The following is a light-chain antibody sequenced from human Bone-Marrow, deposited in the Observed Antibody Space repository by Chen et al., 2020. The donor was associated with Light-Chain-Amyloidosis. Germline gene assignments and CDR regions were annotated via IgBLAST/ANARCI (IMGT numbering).Light chain of an antibody. V-gene: IGKV3-20*01. CDR2: GSS. J-gene: IGKJ4*01. CDR3: QQYGTSPLT. Sequence: EIVLTQSPGTLSLSPGEGANLSCRASQTISSNYLTWYQQKFGQAPRLLIYGSSSRATGIPDRFTGSGSGTDFTLTINRLEPEDVAMYYCQQYGTSPLTFGVGTKVEIK. CDR1: QTISSNY.